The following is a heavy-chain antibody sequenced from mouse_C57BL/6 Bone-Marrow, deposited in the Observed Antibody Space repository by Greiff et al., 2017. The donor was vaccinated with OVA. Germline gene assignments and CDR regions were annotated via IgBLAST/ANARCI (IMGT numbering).Heavy chain of an antibody. CDR1: GYSITSGYD. Sequence: VQLKESGPGMVKPSQSLSLTCTVTGYSITSGYDWHWIRHFPGNKLEWMGYISYSGSTTYNPSLKSRISITHDTSKNHFFLKFNSLTTEYTATYYCARVLGWFAYWGLGTLVPVSA. V-gene: IGHV3-1*01. J-gene: IGHJ3*01. CDR2: ISYSGST. CDR3: ARVLGWFAY.